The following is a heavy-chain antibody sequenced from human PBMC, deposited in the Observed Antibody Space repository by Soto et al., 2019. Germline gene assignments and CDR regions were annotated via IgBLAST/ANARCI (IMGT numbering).Heavy chain of an antibody. Sequence: SETLSLTCAVSGGSISSGEYSWSWIRQPPGKGLEWIGYIYHSGSTYYNPSLKSRLTISVDRSKNQFSLKLSSVTTADTAVYYCARTSGYAFDYWGRGTLVTVSS. D-gene: IGHD5-12*01. J-gene: IGHJ4*02. CDR3: ARTSGYAFDY. CDR2: IYHSGST. V-gene: IGHV4-30-2*01. CDR1: GGSISSGEYS.